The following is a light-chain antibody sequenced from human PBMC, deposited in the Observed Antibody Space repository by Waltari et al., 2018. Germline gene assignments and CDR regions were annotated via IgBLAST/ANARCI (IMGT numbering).Light chain of an antibody. J-gene: IGKJ4*01. CDR2: WAS. V-gene: IGKV4-1*01. CDR1: QSVLYSSNNKNY. CDR3: QQYYSTPLT. Sequence: DIVMTQSPDSLAVSLGERATINCKSSQSVLYSSNNKNYLAWYQKKPGQPPKLLIYWASTRESGVPDRCSGSGSGTDFTLTSSSLQAEDVAVYYCQQYYSTPLTFGGGTKVEIK.